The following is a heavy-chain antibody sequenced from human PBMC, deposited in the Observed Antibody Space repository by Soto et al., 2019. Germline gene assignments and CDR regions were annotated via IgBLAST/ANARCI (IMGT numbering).Heavy chain of an antibody. CDR1: GFTFSTYA. V-gene: IGHV3-23*01. CDR3: AKDGSNFGELID. J-gene: IGHJ4*02. D-gene: IGHD3-10*01. CDR2: VSGGGGST. Sequence: EVQLLESGGGLVQPGGSLRLSCAATGFTFSTYAMSWVRQAPGKGLEWVSSVSGGGGSTYYADSVKGRFTISRDNPKHTLYLQMNNLRAEDTAIYYCAKDGSNFGELIDWGQGTQVTVSS.